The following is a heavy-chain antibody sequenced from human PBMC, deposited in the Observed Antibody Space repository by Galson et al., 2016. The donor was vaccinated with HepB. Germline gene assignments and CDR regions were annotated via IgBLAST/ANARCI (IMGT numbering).Heavy chain of an antibody. CDR3: ARGAWSTAIH. J-gene: IGHJ4*02. V-gene: IGHV1-3*01. CDR1: GYTFSTYA. D-gene: IGHD5-18*01. CDR2: IDAGNGDT. Sequence: SVKVSCKASGYTFSTYAVHWVRQAPGQRLEWMGWIDAGNGDTTYSEKFQGRVTLTRDTPASTAYMELSGLRSEDTAVYYCARGAWSTAIHWGQGTLVTVSS.